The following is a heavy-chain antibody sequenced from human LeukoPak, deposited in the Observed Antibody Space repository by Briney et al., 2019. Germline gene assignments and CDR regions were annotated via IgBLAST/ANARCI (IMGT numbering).Heavy chain of an antibody. CDR3: ARDLVYGSGYNWFDP. J-gene: IGHJ5*02. CDR1: GGSISSYY. V-gene: IGHV4-4*07. Sequence: PSETLSLTCTVSGGSISSYYWSWIRQPAGKGLEWIGRIYTSGSTNYNPSLKSRVTMSADTSKNQFSLKLSSVTAADTAVYYCARDLVYGSGYNWFDPWGQGTLVTVSS. CDR2: IYTSGST. D-gene: IGHD3-10*01.